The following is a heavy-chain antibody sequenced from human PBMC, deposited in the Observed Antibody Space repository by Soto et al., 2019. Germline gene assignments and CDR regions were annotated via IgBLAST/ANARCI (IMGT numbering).Heavy chain of an antibody. D-gene: IGHD3-10*01. Sequence: GESLKISCKGSGYSFTNYWIAWVRQTPGKGLEWMGIIYPGDSDTRYSPSFQSQVTISLDKSINTAYLHWDSLKASDTAMYYCPRLVPDFTSYYPSWLDCWGQGTTVAVSS. J-gene: IGHJ5*01. V-gene: IGHV5-51*01. CDR1: GYSFTNYW. CDR3: PRLVPDFTSYYPSWLDC. CDR2: IYPGDSDT.